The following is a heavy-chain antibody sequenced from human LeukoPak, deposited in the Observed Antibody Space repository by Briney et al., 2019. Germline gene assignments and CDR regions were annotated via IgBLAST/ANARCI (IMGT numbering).Heavy chain of an antibody. Sequence: SETLSLTCAVYGGSFSGYYWSWIRQPPGKGLEWIGEINHSGSTNYNPSLKSRVTISVDTSKNQFSLKLSPVTAADTAVYYCARARPAIYYYYDSSGHTDYWGQGTLVTVSS. V-gene: IGHV4-34*01. J-gene: IGHJ4*02. D-gene: IGHD3-22*01. CDR3: ARARPAIYYYYDSSGHTDY. CDR1: GGSFSGYY. CDR2: INHSGST.